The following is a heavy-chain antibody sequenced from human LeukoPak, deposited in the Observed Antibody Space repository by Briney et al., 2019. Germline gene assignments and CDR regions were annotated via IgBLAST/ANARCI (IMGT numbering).Heavy chain of an antibody. J-gene: IGHJ3*02. D-gene: IGHD1-26*01. V-gene: IGHV4-61*02. CDR1: GGSISSGSYY. CDR2: IYTRGST. CDR3: ARRRYSGTFDAFDI. Sequence: PSETLSLTCTVSGGSISSGSYYWRWLRQPAGKGLEWIERIYTRGSTNYNPPLKSRVSISVDTAKNQFSLKLSSVAAAGTAVYYCARRRYSGTFDAFDIWGQGTMVTVSS.